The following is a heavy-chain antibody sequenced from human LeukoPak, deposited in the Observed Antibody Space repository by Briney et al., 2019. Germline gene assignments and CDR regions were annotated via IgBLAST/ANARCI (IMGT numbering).Heavy chain of an antibody. CDR2: ISSSSSTI. D-gene: IGHD2-21*01. CDR3: ARGNCGGDCYFPYYYYYYMDV. V-gene: IGHV3-48*01. J-gene: IGHJ6*03. Sequence: GGSLRLSCAASGFTLSSYWMSWVRQAPGKGLEWVSYISSSSSTIYYADSVKGRFTISRDNAKNSLYLQMNSLRAEDTAVYYCARGNCGGDCYFPYYYYYYMDVWGKGTTVTVSS. CDR1: GFTLSSYW.